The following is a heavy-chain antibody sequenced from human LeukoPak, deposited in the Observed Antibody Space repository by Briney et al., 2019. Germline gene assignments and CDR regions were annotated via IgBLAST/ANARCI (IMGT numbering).Heavy chain of an antibody. CDR1: GFTFSSYG. Sequence: GRSLRRSCAASGFTFSSYGMHWVRQAPGKGLEWAAVISYDGSNKYYADSVKGRFTISRDNSKNTLYLQMNSLRAEDTAVYYCARGSGRYFDWFNFDYWGQGTLVTVSS. J-gene: IGHJ4*02. CDR3: ARGSGRYFDWFNFDY. CDR2: ISYDGSNK. D-gene: IGHD3-9*01. V-gene: IGHV3-30*03.